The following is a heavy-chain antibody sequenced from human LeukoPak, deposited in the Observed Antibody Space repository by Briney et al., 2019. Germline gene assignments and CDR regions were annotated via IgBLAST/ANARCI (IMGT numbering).Heavy chain of an antibody. CDR1: GFTFSSYA. CDR2: ISYDGSNK. J-gene: IGHJ4*02. V-gene: IGHV3-30*04. D-gene: IGHD6-19*01. CDR3: ARDLRHSSTDY. Sequence: GRSLRLSCAASGFTFSSYAMHWVRQAPGKGLEWVAVISYDGSNKYCADSVKGRFTISRDNSKNTLYLQMNSLRAEDTAVYYCARDLRHSSTDYWGQGTLVTVSS.